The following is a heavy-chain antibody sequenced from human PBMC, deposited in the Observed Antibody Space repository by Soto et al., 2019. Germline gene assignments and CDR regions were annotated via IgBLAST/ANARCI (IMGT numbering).Heavy chain of an antibody. J-gene: IGHJ3*02. CDR1: GGSISSGDYY. V-gene: IGHV4-30-4*01. D-gene: IGHD5-18*01. Sequence: QVQLQESGPGLVKPSQTLSLTCTVSGGSISSGDYYWSRIRQPPGKGLEWIGYIYYSGSTYYNPSLKSRVTISVDTFRSQFSLKLSSVTAADTAVYYCARGEIQLWGAFDIWGQGTMVTVSS. CDR2: IYYSGST. CDR3: ARGEIQLWGAFDI.